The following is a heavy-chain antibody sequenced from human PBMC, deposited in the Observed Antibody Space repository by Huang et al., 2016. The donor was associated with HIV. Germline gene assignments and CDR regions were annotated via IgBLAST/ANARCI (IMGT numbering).Heavy chain of an antibody. CDR2: IYYSGDP. CDR1: GGSITDSNYY. D-gene: IGHD3-10*01. Sequence: QLQLQESGPGLVRPSETLSLICTVSGGSITDSNYYRGWIRQPPGTGLEWIGGIYYSGDPDYNPSLKRRVTMSVDTSKNRFSLDIRSVAVADTAIYYCARHFGSWSGYFDSWGQGTLVPVSS. J-gene: IGHJ4*02. CDR3: ARHFGSWSGYFDS. V-gene: IGHV4-39*01.